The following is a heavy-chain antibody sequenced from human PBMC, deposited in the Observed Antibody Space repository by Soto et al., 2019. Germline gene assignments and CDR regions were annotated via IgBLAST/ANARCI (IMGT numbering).Heavy chain of an antibody. D-gene: IGHD5-12*01. Sequence: ASVKVSFKASGYTFTSYAMHWVRQAPGQRLEWMGWINAGNGNTKYSQKFQGRVTITRDTSASTAYMELSSLRSEDTAVYYCARDVYSGYDPNFDYWGQGTLVTVSS. J-gene: IGHJ4*02. CDR3: ARDVYSGYDPNFDY. CDR2: INAGNGNT. CDR1: GYTFTSYA. V-gene: IGHV1-3*01.